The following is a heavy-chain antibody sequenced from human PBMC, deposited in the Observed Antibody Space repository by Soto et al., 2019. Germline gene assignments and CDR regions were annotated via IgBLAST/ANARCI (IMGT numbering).Heavy chain of an antibody. CDR3: ATDHGSGWFGS. Sequence: ASVKVSCKASGYTFTSYDINWVRQATGKGLEWMGCMDPNSGKTIYAQKFQGRVTMTEDTSTDTAYMELSSLRFEDTAVYYCATDHGSGWFGSWGQGTLVTVS. J-gene: IGHJ5*01. V-gene: IGHV1-8*01. D-gene: IGHD6-19*01. CDR2: MDPNSGKT. CDR1: GYTFTSYD.